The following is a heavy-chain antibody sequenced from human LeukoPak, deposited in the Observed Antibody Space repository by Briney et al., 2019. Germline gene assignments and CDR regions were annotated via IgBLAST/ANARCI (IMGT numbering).Heavy chain of an antibody. Sequence: GGSLTLSCAASGFTFSSYAMSWVWQAPEKGLEWVSASSGNGGSTYYADSVKSRFTISRDNSKNKLYLQMNSLRADDTAVYYCAKDHYYYDSSGYYPPFDYWGQGTLVTVSS. D-gene: IGHD3-22*01. CDR1: GFTFSSYA. V-gene: IGHV3-23*01. J-gene: IGHJ4*02. CDR2: SSGNGGST. CDR3: AKDHYYYDSSGYYPPFDY.